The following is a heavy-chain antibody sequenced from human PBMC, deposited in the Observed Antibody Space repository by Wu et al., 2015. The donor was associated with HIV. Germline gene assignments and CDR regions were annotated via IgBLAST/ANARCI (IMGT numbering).Heavy chain of an antibody. J-gene: IGHJ1*01. V-gene: IGHV1-8*01. CDR3: ARVITWRNFGSFYDH. CDR2: MNPNSGNV. Sequence: QVQLVQSGAEVKKPGASVKVSCKASGYTFTSYDINWVRQATGQGLEWMGWMNPNSGNVGFAQKFQDRVAMTRNTSINTAYLDLGYLKSEDTAVYYCARVITWRNFGSFYDHWGQGTLVTVSS. CDR1: GYTFTSYD. D-gene: IGHD1-26*01.